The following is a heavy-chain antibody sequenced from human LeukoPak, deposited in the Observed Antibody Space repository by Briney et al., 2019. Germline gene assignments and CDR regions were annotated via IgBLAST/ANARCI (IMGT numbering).Heavy chain of an antibody. CDR2: ISAYNGNT. CDR3: AREGIQLWLDLSY. Sequence: GASVKVSCKTSGYTFTGYYIHWVRQAPGQGLEWMGWISAYNGNTNYAQKLQGRVTMTTDTSTSTAYMELRSLRSDDTAVYYCAREGIQLWLDLSYWGQGTLVTVSS. J-gene: IGHJ4*02. CDR1: GYTFTGYY. V-gene: IGHV1-18*04. D-gene: IGHD5-18*01.